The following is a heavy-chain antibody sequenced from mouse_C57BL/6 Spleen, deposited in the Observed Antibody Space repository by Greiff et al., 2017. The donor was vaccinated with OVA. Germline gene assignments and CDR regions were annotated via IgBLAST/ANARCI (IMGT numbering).Heavy chain of an antibody. Sequence: LQESGGGLVQPGGSMKLSCVASGFTFSHYWMTWVRQSPEKGLEWVAQIRLKSDNYATHYAESVKGRFTISRDDSKSSVYLQMNNLRAEDTGIYYCTRSIYYGSSSWYFDVWGTGTTVTVSS. D-gene: IGHD1-1*01. J-gene: IGHJ1*03. V-gene: IGHV6-3*01. CDR1: GFTFSHYW. CDR2: IRLKSDNYAT. CDR3: TRSIYYGSSSWYFDV.